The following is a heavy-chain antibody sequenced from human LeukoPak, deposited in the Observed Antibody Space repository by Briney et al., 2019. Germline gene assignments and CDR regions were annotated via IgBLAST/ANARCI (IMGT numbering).Heavy chain of an antibody. V-gene: IGHV3-23*01. CDR1: GFTFSSFA. D-gene: IGHD3-22*01. CDR3: AKRGVVIRVILVGFHKEAYYFDS. Sequence: PGGSLRLSCAASGFTFSSFAMTWVRQAPGKGLEWVSTVSGSAGRTDYADSVKGRFTISRDNPKNTLYLQMNSLRAEDTAVYFCAKRGVVIRVILVGFHKEAYYFDSWGQGALVTVSS. CDR2: VSGSAGRT. J-gene: IGHJ4*02.